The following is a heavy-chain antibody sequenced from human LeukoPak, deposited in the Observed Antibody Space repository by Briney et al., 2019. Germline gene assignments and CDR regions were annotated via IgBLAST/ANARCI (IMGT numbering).Heavy chain of an antibody. D-gene: IGHD6-13*01. CDR3: ARPTIAAAGNFEY. Sequence: GGSLRLSCAASGFTFSDYYMSWIRQAPGKGLEWVSHISSFSNFRSYADSVKGRFTVSRDNAKNSLYLQVNSLRAEDTAVYYCARPTIAAAGNFEYWGQGTLVTVFS. J-gene: IGHJ4*02. CDR1: GFTFSDYY. V-gene: IGHV3-11*03. CDR2: ISSFSNFR.